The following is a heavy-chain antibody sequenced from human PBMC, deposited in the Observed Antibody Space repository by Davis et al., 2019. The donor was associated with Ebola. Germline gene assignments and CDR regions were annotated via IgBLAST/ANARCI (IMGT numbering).Heavy chain of an antibody. J-gene: IGHJ3*02. Sequence: AASVKVSCKASGYTFTGYYMHWVRQAPGQGLEWMGWINPNSGGTNYAQKFQGWVTMTRDTSISTAYMELSSLRSEDTAVYYCAADLRRSAFDIWGQGTMVTVSS. CDR1: GYTFTGYY. CDR3: AADLRRSAFDI. CDR2: INPNSGGT. D-gene: IGHD2-15*01. V-gene: IGHV1-2*04.